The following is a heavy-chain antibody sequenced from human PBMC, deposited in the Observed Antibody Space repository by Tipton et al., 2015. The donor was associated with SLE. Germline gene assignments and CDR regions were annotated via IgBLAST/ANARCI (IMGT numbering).Heavy chain of an antibody. CDR1: GDSISSHY. V-gene: IGHV4-59*11. Sequence: TLSLTCTVSGDSISSHYWSWIRQSPGKGLEWIGYVYDNGGTNYNPSLKSRATISKDTSNNQFSLKLSSMTAADTAVYYCARRRYGVKVTTSSFDYWGQGTLVTVSS. D-gene: IGHD4-17*01. CDR3: ARRRYGVKVTTSSFDY. CDR2: VYDNGGT. J-gene: IGHJ4*02.